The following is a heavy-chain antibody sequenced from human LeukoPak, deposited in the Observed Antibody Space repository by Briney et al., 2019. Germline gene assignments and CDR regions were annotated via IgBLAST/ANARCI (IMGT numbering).Heavy chain of an antibody. D-gene: IGHD5-18*01. CDR1: GYTFTGYY. J-gene: IGHJ4*02. CDR2: INPNNGGT. V-gene: IGHV1-2*02. Sequence: ASVKVTCKVSGYTFTGYYMHWVRHAPAQGLELMGLINPNNGGTAYSHQFQGRVTMITETSISTAFMQPSRLMSADAPVDYYSRDPHGYSYGETFDYWGQGTLVTVSS. CDR3: SRDPHGYSYGETFDY.